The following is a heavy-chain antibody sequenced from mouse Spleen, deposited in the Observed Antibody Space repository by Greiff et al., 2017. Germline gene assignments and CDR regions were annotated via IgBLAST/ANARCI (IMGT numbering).Heavy chain of an antibody. V-gene: IGHV1-54*01. CDR3: AREKTAQATYYYAMDY. D-gene: IGHD3-2*02. CDR2: INPGSGGT. CDR1: GYAFTNYL. J-gene: IGHJ4*01. Sequence: VQLQQSGAELVRPGTSVKVSCKASGYAFTNYLIEWVKQRPGQGLEWIGVINPGSGGTNYNEKFKGKATLTADKSSSTAYMQLSSLTSEDSAVYFCAREKTAQATYYYAMDYWGQGTSVTVSS.